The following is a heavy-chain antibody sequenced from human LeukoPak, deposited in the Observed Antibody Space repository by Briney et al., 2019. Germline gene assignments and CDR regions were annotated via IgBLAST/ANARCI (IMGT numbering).Heavy chain of an antibody. V-gene: IGHV3-74*01. Sequence: PGGSLRLSCAASGFTFSTYWMHWVRQAPGKGLVWVSRITSDGSSTSYADFVKGRFTISRDNAKNILYLQMNSPRAEDTAVYYCARDGAPSDWLDVWGQGTTVTVSS. CDR3: ARDGAPSDWLDV. CDR2: ITSDGSST. CDR1: GFTFSTYW. J-gene: IGHJ6*02. D-gene: IGHD3-9*01.